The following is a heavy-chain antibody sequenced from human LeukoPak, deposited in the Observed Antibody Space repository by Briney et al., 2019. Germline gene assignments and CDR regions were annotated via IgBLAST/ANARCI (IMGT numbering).Heavy chain of an antibody. V-gene: IGHV3-48*02. CDR3: ARKSRSPARFDP. Sequence: TGGSLRLSCAASGFTFSDYSMNWVRQAPGKGLHWVSFISSDGNTIFYADSVKGRFTISRDNAKNSLYLQMNSLRDEDTAVYYCARKSRSPARFDPWGQGTLVTVSS. D-gene: IGHD2-2*01. J-gene: IGHJ5*02. CDR1: GFTFSDYS. CDR2: ISSDGNTI.